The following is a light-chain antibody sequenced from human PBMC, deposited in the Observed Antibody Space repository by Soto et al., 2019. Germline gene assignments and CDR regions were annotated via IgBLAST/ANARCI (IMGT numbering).Light chain of an antibody. CDR2: EVS. CDR3: TSYTSSSTLDV. Sequence: QSVLTQPASVSGSPGQSITISCTGTSSDVGGYNYVSWYQQHPGKAPKLMIYEVSNRPLGVSNRFSGSKSGNTASLTISGLQAEDEAHYYCTSYTSSSTLDVFGTGTKVTVL. J-gene: IGLJ1*01. CDR1: SSDVGGYNY. V-gene: IGLV2-14*01.